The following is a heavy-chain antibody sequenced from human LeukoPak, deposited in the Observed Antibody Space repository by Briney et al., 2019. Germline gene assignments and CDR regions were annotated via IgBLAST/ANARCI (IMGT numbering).Heavy chain of an antibody. V-gene: IGHV3-23*01. J-gene: IGHJ4*02. Sequence: PGGSLRLSCAASGFTFSSYAMSWVRQAPGKGLEWVSAISGSGGSTYYADSVKGRFTISRDNSRNPLYLQMNSLRAEDTAVYYCAKDSVTAAMHTYSFDYWGQGTLVNVSS. CDR3: AKDSVTAAMHTYSFDY. CDR2: ISGSGGST. D-gene: IGHD2-2*01. CDR1: GFTFSSYA.